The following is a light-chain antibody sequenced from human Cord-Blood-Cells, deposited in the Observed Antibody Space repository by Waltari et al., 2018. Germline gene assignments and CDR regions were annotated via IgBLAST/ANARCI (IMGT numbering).Light chain of an antibody. CDR2: DVS. Sequence: QSALTQPASVSGSPGQSITISCTGTSSDDGGYNDVSWYQQHPGKAPKIMIYDVSNRPSGVSNRFSGSKSGNTASLTISGLQAEDEADYYCSSYTSSSTLVFGTGTKVTVL. V-gene: IGLV2-14*01. CDR1: SSDDGGYND. CDR3: SSYTSSSTLV. J-gene: IGLJ1*01.